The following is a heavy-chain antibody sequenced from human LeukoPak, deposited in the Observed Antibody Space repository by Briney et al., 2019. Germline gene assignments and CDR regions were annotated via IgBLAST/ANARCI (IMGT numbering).Heavy chain of an antibody. D-gene: IGHD3-10*01. Sequence: GGSLRLSCAASGFTFSSCGFNWVRQAPGKGLEWVSSIGPTGTDRYYADSVRGRFTISRDNAKNSLYLQMNSLRAEDTAVYYCARNFREAREWGQGTLVTVSS. J-gene: IGHJ4*02. CDR1: GFTFSSCG. CDR2: IGPTGTDR. V-gene: IGHV3-21*01. CDR3: ARNFREARE.